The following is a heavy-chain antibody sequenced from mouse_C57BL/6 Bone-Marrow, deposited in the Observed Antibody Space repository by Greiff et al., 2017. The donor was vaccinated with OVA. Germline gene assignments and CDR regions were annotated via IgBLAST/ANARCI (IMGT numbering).Heavy chain of an antibody. J-gene: IGHJ1*03. D-gene: IGHD2-4*01. V-gene: IGHV1-76*01. CDR3: VYLYDSWYFDV. CDR1: GYTFTDYY. CDR2: IYPGSGNT. Sequence: QVQLQQSGAELVRPGASVKLSCKASGYTFTDYYINWVKQRPGQGLEWIARIYPGSGNTYYNEKFKGKATLTAEKSSSTAYMQLSSLTSEDSAVYFCVYLYDSWYFDVWGTGTTVTVSS.